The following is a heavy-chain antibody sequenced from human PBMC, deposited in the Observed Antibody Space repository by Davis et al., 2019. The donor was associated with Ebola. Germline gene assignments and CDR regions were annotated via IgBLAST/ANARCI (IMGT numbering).Heavy chain of an antibody. J-gene: IGHJ4*02. Sequence: ASVKVSCKASGGTFSSYAISWVRQAPGQGLEWMGWINPNSGGTNYAQKLQGRVTMTTDTSTSTAYMELRSLRSDDTAVYYCARDYYYDSSGGDFDYWGQGTLVTVSS. V-gene: IGHV1-18*01. CDR2: INPNSGGT. CDR3: ARDYYYDSSGGDFDY. D-gene: IGHD3-22*01. CDR1: GGTFSSYA.